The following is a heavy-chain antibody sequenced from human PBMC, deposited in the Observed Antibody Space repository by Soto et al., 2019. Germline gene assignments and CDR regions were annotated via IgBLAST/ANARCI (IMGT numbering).Heavy chain of an antibody. CDR3: ARAPGYSYGYYYYYGMDV. CDR1: GFTFSSYG. Sequence: QVQLVESGGGVVQPGRSLRLSCAASGFTFSSYGMHWVRQAPGKGLEWVAVIWYDGSNKYYADSVKGRFTISRDNSKNTLYLQMNSLRAEDTAVYYCARAPGYSYGYYYYYGMDVWAKGPRSPSP. J-gene: IGHJ6*02. V-gene: IGHV3-33*01. D-gene: IGHD5-18*01. CDR2: IWYDGSNK.